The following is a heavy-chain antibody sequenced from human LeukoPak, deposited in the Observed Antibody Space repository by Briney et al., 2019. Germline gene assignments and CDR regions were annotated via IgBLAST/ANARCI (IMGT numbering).Heavy chain of an antibody. D-gene: IGHD3-22*01. J-gene: IGHJ3*02. CDR1: GYSISSGYY. CDR2: IYYSGST. CDR3: ARHRGPLYYYDSSGYYLGAFDI. V-gene: IGHV4-38-2*02. Sequence: SETLSLTCTVSGYSISSGYYWGWIRQPPGKGLEWIGSIYYSGSTYYNPSLKSRVTISVDTSKNQFSLKLSSVTAADTAVYYCARHRGPLYYYDSSGYYLGAFDIWGQGTMVTVSS.